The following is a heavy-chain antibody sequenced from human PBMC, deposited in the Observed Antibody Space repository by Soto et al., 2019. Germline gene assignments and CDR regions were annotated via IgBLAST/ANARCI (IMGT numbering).Heavy chain of an antibody. CDR3: AKGPDGSGYYHNWFDS. Sequence: EVHLLESGGALVQPGGSLTLSCAASGFSFSDYAMSWVRQAPGKGLEWVSSISRTGDSAYYADSVKGRFAISRDRXKXXLSLQMNSLRVEDTAVYYCAKGPDGSGYYHNWFDSWGQGTLITVSS. CDR2: ISRTGDSA. V-gene: IGHV3-23*01. J-gene: IGHJ5*01. D-gene: IGHD3-22*01. CDR1: GFSFSDYA.